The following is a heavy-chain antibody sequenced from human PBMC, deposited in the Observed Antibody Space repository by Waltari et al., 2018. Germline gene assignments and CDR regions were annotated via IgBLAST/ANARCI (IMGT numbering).Heavy chain of an antibody. V-gene: IGHV3-7*01. D-gene: IGHD3-3*01. CDR2: IKQDGSEI. CDR3: AGGGGFLCDI. J-gene: IGHJ3*02. Sequence: EVQLVESGGGLVQPGGSLRLSCAVSGFTFSSLWMSWFRQAPGKGRGWVANIKQDGSEIYYVDSGKGRFTISRDNAKNSLYLQMNSLTTEDTAVYYCAGGGGFLCDIWGQGTLVTVSS. CDR1: GFTFSSLW.